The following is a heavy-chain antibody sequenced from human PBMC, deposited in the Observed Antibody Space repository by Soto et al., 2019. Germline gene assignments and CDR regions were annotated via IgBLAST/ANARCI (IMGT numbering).Heavy chain of an antibody. Sequence: HVELLQSGADVKKPGASVTISCKASGYTFTDYALHWVRQAPGQRLEWMGWMNAGVGNTLYSQKFQGRITITRDTSASTDYMELNSLKSEDTAIYYWARDTGYTFGSLNYWGPGTLVTVSS. V-gene: IGHV1-3*01. CDR2: MNAGVGNT. D-gene: IGHD5-18*01. J-gene: IGHJ4*02. CDR3: ARDTGYTFGSLNY. CDR1: GYTFTDYA.